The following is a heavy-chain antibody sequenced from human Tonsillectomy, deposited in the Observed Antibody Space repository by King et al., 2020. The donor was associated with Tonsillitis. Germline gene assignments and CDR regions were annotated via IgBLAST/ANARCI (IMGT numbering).Heavy chain of an antibody. J-gene: IGHJ3*02. CDR3: ARDQSSRTLDAFDI. V-gene: IGHV3-48*03. Sequence: QLVQSGGGLVQPGGSLRLSCAASGFTFRSYDMNWVRQAPGKGLEWVSYISSSGSTIYYADSVKGRFTISRDNAKNSLYLQMNSLRAEDTAVYYCARDQSSRTLDAFDIWGQGTMVTVSS. CDR1: GFTFRSYD. CDR2: ISSSGSTI.